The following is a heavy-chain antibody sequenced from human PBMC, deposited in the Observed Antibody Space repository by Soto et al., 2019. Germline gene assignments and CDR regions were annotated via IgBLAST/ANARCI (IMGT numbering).Heavy chain of an antibody. CDR1: GSTFSTCP. V-gene: IGHV3-23*01. CDR3: AKGPLGAVAGTERYFDH. D-gene: IGHD6-19*01. Sequence: PGGSLTLSYAPSGSTFSTCPMKWVRRAPGKDMEWVSAITGSGGTKYYADSVKGRFTISRENSKITLYHQMNSLRAEDTTIYYCAKGPLGAVAGTERYFDHWGRGTLVTVSS. CDR2: ITGSGGTK. J-gene: IGHJ4*02.